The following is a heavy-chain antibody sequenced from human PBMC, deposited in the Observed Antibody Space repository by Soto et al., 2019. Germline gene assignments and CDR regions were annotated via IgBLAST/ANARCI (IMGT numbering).Heavy chain of an antibody. CDR3: ARHGDTYYYDSSGSDV. CDR2: IYPGDSDT. CDR1: GYSFTSYW. J-gene: IGHJ6*02. Sequence: GESLKISCKGSGYSFTSYWIGWVRQMPGKGLEWMGIIYPGDSDTRYSPSFQGQVTISADKSISTAYLQWSSLKASDTAMYYCARHGDTYYYDSSGSDVWGQGTTVTVS. V-gene: IGHV5-51*01. D-gene: IGHD3-22*01.